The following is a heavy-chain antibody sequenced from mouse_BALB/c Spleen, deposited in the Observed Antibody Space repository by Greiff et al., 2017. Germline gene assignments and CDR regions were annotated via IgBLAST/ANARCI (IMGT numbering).Heavy chain of an antibody. V-gene: IGHV2-2*02. J-gene: IGHJ4*01. CDR2: IWSGGST. CDR3: ARNLWTGGYAMDY. D-gene: IGHD4-1*01. CDR1: GFSLTSYG. Sequence: VKLMESGPGLVQPSQSLSITCTVSGFSLTSYGVHWVRQSPGKGLEWLGVIWSGGSTDYNAAFISRLSISKDNSKSQVFFKMNSLQANDTAIYYCARNLWTGGYAMDYWGQGTSVTVSS.